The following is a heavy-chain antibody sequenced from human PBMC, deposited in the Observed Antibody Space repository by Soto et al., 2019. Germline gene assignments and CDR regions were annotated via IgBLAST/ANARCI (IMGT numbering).Heavy chain of an antibody. CDR2: IIPIFGTA. V-gene: IGHV1-69*13. CDR1: GGTFSSYA. D-gene: IGHD6-19*01. CDR3: ARVRESVAGRSYFDY. Sequence: ASVKVSCKASGGTFSSYAISWVRQAPGQGLEWMGGIIPIFGTANYAQKFQGRVTITADESTSTAYMELSSLRSEDTAVYYCARVRESVAGRSYFDYWGQGTLVTVSS. J-gene: IGHJ4*02.